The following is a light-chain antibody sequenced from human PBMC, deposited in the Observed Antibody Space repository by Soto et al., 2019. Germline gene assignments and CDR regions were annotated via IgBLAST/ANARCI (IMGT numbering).Light chain of an antibody. Sequence: DILMTPSPESLSVSLGERATINCKSSQSLLYSSNKKNYLAWYQQKPGQPPTLLIYWASTRESGVPDRFSGSGSGTDFTLTISSLQAEDVAVYYCQQPYSPPQTFGQGTMADNK. J-gene: IGKJ1*01. CDR2: WAS. V-gene: IGKV4-1*01. CDR1: QSLLYSSNKKNY. CDR3: QQPYSPPQT.